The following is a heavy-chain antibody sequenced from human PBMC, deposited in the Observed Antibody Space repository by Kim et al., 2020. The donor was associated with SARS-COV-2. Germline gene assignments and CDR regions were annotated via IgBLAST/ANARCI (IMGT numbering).Heavy chain of an antibody. CDR3: ARQGIRLDP. CDR2: GST. J-gene: IGHJ5*02. Sequence: GSTYDNPSLKSRVTISVDTSKNHFSLKLSSVTAADTAVYYCARQGIRLDPWGQGTLVTVSS. D-gene: IGHD3-3*02. V-gene: IGHV4-39*01.